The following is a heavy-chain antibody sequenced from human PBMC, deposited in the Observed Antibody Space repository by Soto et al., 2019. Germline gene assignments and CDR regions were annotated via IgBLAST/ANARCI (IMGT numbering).Heavy chain of an antibody. CDR3: ARDVQIAAAGTKGWLPHYYYYYGMDV. D-gene: IGHD6-13*01. CDR1: GFIFSSYG. J-gene: IGHJ6*02. CDR2: IWYDGSNK. V-gene: IGHV3-33*08. Sequence: GGSLRLSCAASGFIFSSYGMHWVRQAPGKGLEWVAVIWYDGSNKYYADSVKGRFTISRDNSKNTLYLQMNSLRAEDTAVYYCARDVQIAAAGTKGWLPHYYYYYGMDVWGQGTTVTVSS.